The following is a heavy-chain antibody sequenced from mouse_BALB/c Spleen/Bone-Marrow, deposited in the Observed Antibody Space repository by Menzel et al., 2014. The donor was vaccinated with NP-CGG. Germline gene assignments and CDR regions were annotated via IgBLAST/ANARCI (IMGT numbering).Heavy chain of an antibody. CDR3: ARSMDY. J-gene: IGHJ4*01. Sequence: VKLMESRAELMKPGASVKISCKATGYTFSSYWIDWVKQRPGHGLEWIGEILPGSGGTNYNEKFKGKATFTADTSSNTAYMQLNSLTSEDSAVYYCARSMDYWGQGTSVTVSS. CDR1: GYTFSSYW. CDR2: ILPGSGGT. V-gene: IGHV1-9*01.